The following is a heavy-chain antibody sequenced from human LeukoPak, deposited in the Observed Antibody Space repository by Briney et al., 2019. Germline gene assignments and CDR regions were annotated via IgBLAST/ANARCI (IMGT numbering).Heavy chain of an antibody. V-gene: IGHV3-30*03. CDR2: ISYDGGNK. CDR1: GFTFSTYG. J-gene: IGHJ4*02. D-gene: IGHD6-19*01. Sequence: GGSLRLSCAASGFTFSTYGMHWVRQAPGKGLEWVAVISYDGGNKYYADSVKGRFTISRDNSKNTLHLQMNSLRAEDTAVYYCARKEGWYVFDYWGQGTLVTVSS. CDR3: ARKEGWYVFDY.